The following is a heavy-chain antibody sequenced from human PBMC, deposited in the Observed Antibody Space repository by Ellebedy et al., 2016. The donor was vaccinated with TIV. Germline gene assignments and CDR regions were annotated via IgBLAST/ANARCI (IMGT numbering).Heavy chain of an antibody. Sequence: GESLKISCVASGFTFSGYAMSWVRQAPGKGLEWVSGINNGGRTTSYTDSVKGRFTISRDNSRSTLYLQMNSLRAEDSAVYYCAKDMVLGDGKWEIDLWGQGTLVTVSS. CDR1: GFTFSGYA. CDR3: AKDMVLGDGKWEIDL. D-gene: IGHD1-26*01. V-gene: IGHV3-23*01. J-gene: IGHJ5*02. CDR2: INNGGRTT.